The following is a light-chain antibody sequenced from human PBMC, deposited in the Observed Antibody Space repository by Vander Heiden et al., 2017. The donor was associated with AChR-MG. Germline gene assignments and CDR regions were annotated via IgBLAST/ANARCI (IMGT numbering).Light chain of an antibody. J-gene: IGKJ1*01. Sequence: DIQMTQSPSSLSASVGDRVTITCRASQSISSYLNWYQQKPGKAPKLLIYAASSLQSGVPSRFSASGSGTDFTLTISRLQPEDFATYYCQQCDSTRLTFGQGTKVEIK. V-gene: IGKV1-39*01. CDR3: QQCDSTRLT. CDR1: QSISSY. CDR2: AAS.